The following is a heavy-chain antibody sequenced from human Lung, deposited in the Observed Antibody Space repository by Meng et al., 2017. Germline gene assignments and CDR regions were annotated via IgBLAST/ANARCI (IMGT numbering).Heavy chain of an antibody. CDR2: IYNSGST. CDR3: ARGQKGYFDL. Sequence: VQLKESGPGLVKHSQTLSLTCTVSGGFISSSNYYWSWIRQPPGKGLEWSGHIYNSGSTYYNPSLKSRITISVDTSKNQFSLKLSSVTAADTAVYYCARGQKGYFDLWGRGTLVTVSS. CDR1: GGFISSSNYY. J-gene: IGHJ2*01. V-gene: IGHV4-30-4*01.